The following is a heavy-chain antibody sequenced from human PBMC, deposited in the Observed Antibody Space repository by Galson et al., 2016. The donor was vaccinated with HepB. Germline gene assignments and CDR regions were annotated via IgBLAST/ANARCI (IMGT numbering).Heavy chain of an antibody. J-gene: IGHJ6*02. CDR1: GYTLTSYY. CDR2: INPSGGST. CDR3: ARSLNEFGVVIRSDYYAMDV. D-gene: IGHD3-3*01. Sequence: SCKASGYTLTSYYMHWVRQAPGQRLEGMGIINPSGGSTTYAQRFQGRVTMTRDTSTSTVYMELSSLRSEDTAVYYCARSLNEFGVVIRSDYYAMDVWGQGTTVTVSS. V-gene: IGHV1-46*01.